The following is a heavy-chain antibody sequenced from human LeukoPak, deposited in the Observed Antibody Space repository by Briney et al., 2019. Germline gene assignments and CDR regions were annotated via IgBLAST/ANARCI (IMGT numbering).Heavy chain of an antibody. J-gene: IGHJ5*02. D-gene: IGHD3-10*01. Sequence: ASVKVSCKVSGYTLTELSMHWVRQAPGKGLEWRGGFDPEDGETVYAQKFQGRVTMTEDTSTDTAYMVLSSLRSEDTAVYYCATVLPLYGSGANWFDPWGQGTLVTVSS. CDR1: GYTLTELS. V-gene: IGHV1-24*01. CDR3: ATVLPLYGSGANWFDP. CDR2: FDPEDGET.